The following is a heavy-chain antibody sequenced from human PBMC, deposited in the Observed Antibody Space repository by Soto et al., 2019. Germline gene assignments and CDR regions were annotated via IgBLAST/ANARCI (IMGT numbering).Heavy chain of an antibody. V-gene: IGHV3-23*01. CDR3: ARESRFLEWLSLNWFDP. CDR1: GFTFSSSA. CDR2: ISGGLSNT. D-gene: IGHD3-3*01. Sequence: GGSLRLSCAASGFTFSSSALSWVRQAPGKGLEWVSSISGGLSNTYYADSVKGRFTISRDSSQNSLYLQMNSLRDEDTAVYYCARESRFLEWLSLNWFDPWGQGTLVTVSS. J-gene: IGHJ5*02.